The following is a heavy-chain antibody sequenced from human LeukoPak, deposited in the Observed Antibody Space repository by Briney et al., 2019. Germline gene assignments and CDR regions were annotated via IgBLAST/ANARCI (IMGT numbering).Heavy chain of an antibody. V-gene: IGHV1-18*01. J-gene: IGHJ4*02. CDR2: ISAYNGNT. CDR1: GYTFTSYG. CDR3: ARGFSGSSRPGYYFDY. D-gene: IGHD1-26*01. Sequence: ASVKVSCKASGYTFTSYGISWVRQAPGQGLEWMGWISAYNGNTNYAQKLQGRVTMTTDTSTSTAYMELRSLRSEDTAVYYCARGFSGSSRPGYYFDYWGQGTLVTVSS.